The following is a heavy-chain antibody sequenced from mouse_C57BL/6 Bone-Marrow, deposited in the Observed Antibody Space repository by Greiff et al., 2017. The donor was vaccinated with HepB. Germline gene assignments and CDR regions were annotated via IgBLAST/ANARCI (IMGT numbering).Heavy chain of an antibody. CDR1: GYTFTDYY. D-gene: IGHD2-1*01. V-gene: IGHV1-76*01. CDR3: ARGDLWYRRAMDY. J-gene: IGHJ4*01. CDR2: IYPGSGNT. Sequence: VQLQESGAELVRPGASVKLSCKASGYTFTDYYINWVKQRPGQGLEWIARIYPGSGNTYYNEKFKGKATLTAEKSSSTAYMQLSSLTSEDSAVYFCARGDLWYRRAMDYWGQGTSVTVSS.